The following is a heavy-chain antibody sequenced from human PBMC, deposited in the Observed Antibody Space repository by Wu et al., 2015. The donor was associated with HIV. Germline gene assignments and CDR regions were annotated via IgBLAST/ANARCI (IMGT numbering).Heavy chain of an antibody. D-gene: IGHD3-10*01. Sequence: QVQLVQSGAEVKKPGASVKVSCKASGYTFTGYYMHWVRQAPGQGLEWMGWINPNSGGTNYAQKFQGRVTMTRDTSISTAYMELSRLKSEDSAVYYCARGPRAPSPRVVTYLMDVWGQGTTVTV. J-gene: IGHJ6*02. CDR2: INPNSGGT. CDR1: GYTFTGYY. V-gene: IGHV1-2*02. CDR3: ARGPRAPSPRVVTYLMDV.